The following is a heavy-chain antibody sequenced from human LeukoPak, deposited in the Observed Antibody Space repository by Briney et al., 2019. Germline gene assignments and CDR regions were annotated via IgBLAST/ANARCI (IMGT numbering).Heavy chain of an antibody. V-gene: IGHV3-53*01. Sequence: GGSLRLSCAASGFTVSSNYMSWVRQAPGKGLEWVSVIYSGGSTYYADSVKGRFTISRDNSKNTLYLQMNSLRAEDTAVYYCARESHGGNKPSDYWGQGTLVTVSS. CDR3: ARESHGGNKPSDY. CDR1: GFTVSSNY. J-gene: IGHJ4*02. CDR2: IYSGGST. D-gene: IGHD4-23*01.